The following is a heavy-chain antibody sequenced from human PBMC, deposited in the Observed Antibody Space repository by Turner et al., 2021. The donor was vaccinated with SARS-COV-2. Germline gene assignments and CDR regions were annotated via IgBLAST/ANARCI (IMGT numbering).Heavy chain of an antibody. D-gene: IGHD4-17*01. CDR1: GYTLTELS. Sequence: QVQLVQSGAEVKKPGASVKVSCTVSGYTLTELSMHWVRPGPGKGLELIEGFDPEDAKTIDARKFQGRVTMTEETSTDTAYMEVSSLRSEDTAVYYCATATVIYGDYENYYYYYGMDVWGQGTTVTVSS. V-gene: IGHV1-24*01. J-gene: IGHJ6*02. CDR3: ATATVIYGDYENYYYYYGMDV. CDR2: FDPEDAKT.